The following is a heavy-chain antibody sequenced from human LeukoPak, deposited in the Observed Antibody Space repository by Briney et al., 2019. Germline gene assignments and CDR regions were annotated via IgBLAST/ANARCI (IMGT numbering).Heavy chain of an antibody. J-gene: IGHJ4*02. CDR2: INHSGST. CDR3: ASLGGVGSIDY. V-gene: IGHV4-34*01. D-gene: IGHD3-16*01. CDR1: GGSFSGYY. Sequence: PSETLSLTCAVYGGSFSGYYWSWIRRPPGKGLEWIGEINHSGSTNYNPSLKSRVTISVDTSKSQFSLKLSSVTAADTAVYYCASLGGVGSIDYWGQGTLVTVSS.